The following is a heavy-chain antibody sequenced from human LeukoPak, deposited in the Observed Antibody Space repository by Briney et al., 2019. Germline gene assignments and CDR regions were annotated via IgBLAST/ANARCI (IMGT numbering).Heavy chain of an antibody. D-gene: IGHD3-10*01. CDR1: GGSISSYY. CDR3: ARVTVERITMVRGVVFDY. V-gene: IGHV4-59*01. CDR2: IYYSGST. Sequence: SETLSLTCTVSGGSISSYYWSWIRQPPGKGLEWIGYIYYSGSTNYNPSLKSRVTISVDTSKNQFSLKLSSVTAADTAVYYCARVTVERITMVRGVVFDYWGQGTLVTVSS. J-gene: IGHJ4*02.